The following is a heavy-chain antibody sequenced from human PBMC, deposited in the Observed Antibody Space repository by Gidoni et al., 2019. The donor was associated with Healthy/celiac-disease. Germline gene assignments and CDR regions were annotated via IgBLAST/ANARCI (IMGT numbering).Heavy chain of an antibody. D-gene: IGHD6-19*01. CDR2: IYYSGSP. CDR3: ARDGALQWLGRFDY. Sequence: QVQLQESGPGLAKPSENLSRTCTVSGGSVSSGSYYWSWIRQPPGKGLAWIGYIYYSGSPNYNPSLKIRVTISVDTSKNQFSLKLSSVTAADTAVYYCARDGALQWLGRFDYWGQGTLVTVSS. J-gene: IGHJ4*02. CDR1: GGSVSSGSYY. V-gene: IGHV4-61*01.